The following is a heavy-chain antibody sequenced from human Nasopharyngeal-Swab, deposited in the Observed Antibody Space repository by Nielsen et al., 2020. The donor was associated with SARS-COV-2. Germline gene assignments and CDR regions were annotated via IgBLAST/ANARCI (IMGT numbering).Heavy chain of an antibody. Sequence: GESLKISCAASGFTFSNYAMHWVRQAPGMGLQWVAFISYDGNNKYYADSVKGLFTISRDNSKNTLYLQMNSLRAEDTAVYYCAKDGGLTTFPYYYYYGMDVWGQGTTVTVSS. CDR2: ISYDGNNK. J-gene: IGHJ6*02. D-gene: IGHD4/OR15-4a*01. V-gene: IGHV3-30*04. CDR1: GFTFSNYA. CDR3: AKDGGLTTFPYYYYYGMDV.